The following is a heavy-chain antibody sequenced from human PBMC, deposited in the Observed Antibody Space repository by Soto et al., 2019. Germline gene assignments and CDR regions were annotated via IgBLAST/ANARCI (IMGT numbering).Heavy chain of an antibody. J-gene: IGHJ4*02. CDR1: GLNFSSYI. D-gene: IGHD3-10*01. CDR3: ARHGPMVRGVADY. V-gene: IGHV3-21*01. Sequence: GGSLILSCASSGLNFSSYIMNLVRQDPGKGLEWVSSISSSSSYIYYADSVKGRFTISRDNAKNSLYLQMNSLRAEDTAVYYCARHGPMVRGVADYWGQGTLVTVSS. CDR2: ISSSSSYI.